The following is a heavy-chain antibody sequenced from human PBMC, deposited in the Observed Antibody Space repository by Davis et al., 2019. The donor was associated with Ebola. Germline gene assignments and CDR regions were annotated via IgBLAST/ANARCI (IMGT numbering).Heavy chain of an antibody. CDR1: GSTFSSYW. D-gene: IGHD5-18*01. V-gene: IGHV3-74*01. Sequence: HTGGSLRLSCAASGSTFSSYWMHWVRQAPGKGLVWVSRINGDGITIGYADSVKGRFTISRDNAKNTLYLQMNSLRAEDTAVYYCARRSGYNYGYEGMDVWGKGTTVTVSS. J-gene: IGHJ6*04. CDR2: INGDGITI. CDR3: ARRSGYNYGYEGMDV.